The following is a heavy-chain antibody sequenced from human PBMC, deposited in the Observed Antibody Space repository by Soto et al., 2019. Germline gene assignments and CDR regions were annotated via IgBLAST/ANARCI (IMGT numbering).Heavy chain of an antibody. V-gene: IGHV1-2*02. CDR1: GYTFTGYH. Sequence: ASVKVSCKASGYTFTGYHMHWVRQAPGQGLEWMGWINPNSGGTNYAQKFQGRVTMTRDTSISTAYMELSRLRSDDTAVYYCARRCSGGSCYPFDYWGQGTLVTVSS. D-gene: IGHD2-15*01. CDR2: INPNSGGT. J-gene: IGHJ4*02. CDR3: ARRCSGGSCYPFDY.